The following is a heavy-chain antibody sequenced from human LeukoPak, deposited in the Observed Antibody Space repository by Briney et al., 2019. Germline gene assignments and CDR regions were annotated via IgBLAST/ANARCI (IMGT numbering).Heavy chain of an antibody. CDR3: ARVFRVFWTETDAFDI. CDR1: GYTFTGYY. V-gene: IGHV1-2*06. J-gene: IGHJ3*02. Sequence: ASVKVSCKASGYTFTGYYIHWVRQAPGQGLEWMGRINPNSGGTNYAQKFQGRVTMTRDTSISTAYMELSRLRSDDTAVYCCARVFRVFWTETDAFDIWGQGTMVTVSS. D-gene: IGHD3/OR15-3a*01. CDR2: INPNSGGT.